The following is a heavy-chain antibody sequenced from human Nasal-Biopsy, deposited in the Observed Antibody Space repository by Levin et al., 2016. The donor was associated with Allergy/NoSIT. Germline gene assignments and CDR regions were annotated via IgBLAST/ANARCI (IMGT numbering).Heavy chain of an antibody. D-gene: IGHD3-10*01. Sequence: GGSLRLSCAASGIIFIHYGMHWVRQAPGKGLEWVAVISNDGGKAYYSDSVKGRFTISRDNSKNSLYLQMNNLRTEDTAVYYCATIRAREFRGGLAHWGQGTLVTVSS. V-gene: IGHV3-30*03. CDR2: ISNDGGKA. J-gene: IGHJ4*02. CDR1: GIIFIHYG. CDR3: ATIRAREFRGGLAH.